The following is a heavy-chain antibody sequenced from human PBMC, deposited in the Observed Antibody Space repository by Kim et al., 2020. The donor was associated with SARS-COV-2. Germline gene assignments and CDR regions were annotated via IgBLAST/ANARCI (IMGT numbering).Heavy chain of an antibody. D-gene: IGHD6-13*01. Sequence: ASVKVSCKASGYTFTNYYITWMRQAPGQGLEWVGWISAYNGGTLYARTVQGRVTMTIDTSTSMAYMELTSLRSDDTAVYYCTRGGSSWYVIYYWGQGTLITVS. CDR3: TRGGSSWYVIYY. V-gene: IGHV1-18*01. CDR2: ISAYNGGT. J-gene: IGHJ4*02. CDR1: GYTFTNYY.